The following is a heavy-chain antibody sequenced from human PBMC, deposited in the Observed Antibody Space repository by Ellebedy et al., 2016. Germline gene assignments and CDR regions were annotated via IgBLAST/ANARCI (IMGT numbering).Heavy chain of an antibody. V-gene: IGHV1-24*01. D-gene: IGHD2-15*01. CDR2: FDPEDGET. CDR1: GYTLTELS. Sequence: ASVKVSCXVSGYTLTELSMHWVRQAPGKGLEWMGGFDPEDGETIYAQKFQGRVTMTEDTSTDTAYMELSSLRSEDTAVYYCATGKSGGSCKEYDYWGQGTLVTVSS. J-gene: IGHJ4*02. CDR3: ATGKSGGSCKEYDY.